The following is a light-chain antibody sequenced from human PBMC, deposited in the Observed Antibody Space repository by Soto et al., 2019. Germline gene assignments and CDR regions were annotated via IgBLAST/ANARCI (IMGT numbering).Light chain of an antibody. V-gene: IGKV3-20*01. CDR2: AAA. CDR3: QQYGTSPVT. Sequence: EILLTQSPGTLSLSPSETATHSCRASQGVRYNYLAWYQQRPGQPPRLLIYAAASRASGIPDRFSGSVSGTDFTLTIRSLEPEDFAVYFCQQYGTSPVTFGGGTKVEI. CDR1: QGVRYNY. J-gene: IGKJ4*01.